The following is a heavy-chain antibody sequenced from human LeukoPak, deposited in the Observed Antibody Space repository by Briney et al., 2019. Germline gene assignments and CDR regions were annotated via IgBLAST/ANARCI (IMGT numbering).Heavy chain of an antibody. CDR2: INSDGSDT. CDR3: ARGGCSRTSCLDY. J-gene: IGHJ4*02. D-gene: IGHD2-2*01. V-gene: IGHV3-74*01. CDR1: GFTFSSYW. Sequence: PGGSLRLSCAASGFTFSSYWMSWVRQSPGKGLVWVSHINSDGSDTHYADSVKGRFTISRDNAKNTLFLQLNSLRVEDTAVYYCARGGCSRTSCLDYWGQGALVTVSS.